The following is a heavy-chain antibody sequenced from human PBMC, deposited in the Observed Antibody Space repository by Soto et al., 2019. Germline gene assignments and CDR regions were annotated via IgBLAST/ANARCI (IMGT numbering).Heavy chain of an antibody. Sequence: EVQLVESGGGLLQPGGSLRLSCAASGCTFSSSSMNWVRQAPGKGLEWVSHISSSSNTMYYADSVKGRFTISRDNAKNSLFLQMSSLRDEDTAVYFCARETGADWYFDLWGRGTLVTVSS. CDR1: GCTFSSSS. CDR2: ISSSSNTM. CDR3: ARETGADWYFDL. D-gene: IGHD1-1*01. J-gene: IGHJ2*01. V-gene: IGHV3-48*02.